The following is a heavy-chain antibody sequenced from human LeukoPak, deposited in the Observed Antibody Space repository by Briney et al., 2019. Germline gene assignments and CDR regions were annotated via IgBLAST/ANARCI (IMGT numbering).Heavy chain of an antibody. Sequence: ASVKVSCKASGYTFTSYAMHWVRQAPGQRLEWMGWINAGNGNTKYSQKFQGRVTITRDTSASTAYMELSSLRSEDTAVYYCARDNMYSSGWYEYFQHWGQGTLVTVSS. CDR1: GYTFTSYA. CDR3: ARDNMYSSGWYEYFQH. J-gene: IGHJ1*01. V-gene: IGHV1-3*01. CDR2: INAGNGNT. D-gene: IGHD6-19*01.